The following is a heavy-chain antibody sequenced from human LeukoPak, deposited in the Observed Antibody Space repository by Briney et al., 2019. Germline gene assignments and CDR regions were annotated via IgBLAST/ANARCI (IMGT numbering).Heavy chain of an antibody. Sequence: QSGGSLRLSCAASGFTFSSYWMHRVRQAPGKGLEWVSYISGGSSTIYYADSVKGRFTISRDNAKNSLYLQMNSLRAEDTAVYYCARDFYSGSWGHYFDYWGQGTLVTVSS. CDR3: ARDFYSGSWGHYFDY. J-gene: IGHJ4*02. CDR1: GFTFSSYW. V-gene: IGHV3-48*04. D-gene: IGHD2/OR15-2a*01. CDR2: ISGGSSTI.